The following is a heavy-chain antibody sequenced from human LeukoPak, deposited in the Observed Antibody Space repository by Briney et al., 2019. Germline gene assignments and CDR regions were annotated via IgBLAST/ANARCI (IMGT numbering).Heavy chain of an antibody. V-gene: IGHV4-59*08. D-gene: IGHD1-26*01. CDR3: ARHGGSRPPYFDY. J-gene: IGHJ4*02. CDR1: GGSISSYY. Sequence: SETLSLTCAVSGGSISSYYWSWIRQPPGKQLEWIGYIYYSGNTNYNPSLESRVTISVDTSKIQFSLELTSVTAADTAVYYCARHGGSRPPYFDYWGQGTLITVSS. CDR2: IYYSGNT.